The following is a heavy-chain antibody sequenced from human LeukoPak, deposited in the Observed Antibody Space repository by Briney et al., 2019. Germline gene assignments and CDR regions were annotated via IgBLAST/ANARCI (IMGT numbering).Heavy chain of an antibody. CDR1: GFTFTSYS. J-gene: IGHJ4*02. Sequence: GGSLRLSCAASGFTFTSYSMNWVRQAPGKGLEWVSSISSSSNYIYYADSVKGRFTISRDNAKNSLYLQMNSLRAEDTAVYYWARDRAELAGQVSDYWGQGTLVTVSS. D-gene: IGHD6-19*01. V-gene: IGHV3-21*01. CDR3: ARDRAELAGQVSDY. CDR2: ISSSSNYI.